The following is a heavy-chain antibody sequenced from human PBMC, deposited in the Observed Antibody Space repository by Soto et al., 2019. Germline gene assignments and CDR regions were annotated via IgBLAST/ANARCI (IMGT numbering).Heavy chain of an antibody. V-gene: IGHV4-39*01. CDR3: ARHISFYYVSGSRLNCFVP. CDR2: IYYSGST. Sequence: SETLSLTCTVSGGSISSSSYYWGWIRQPPGKGLEWIGSIYYSGSTYYNPSLKSRVTISVDTSKNQFSLKLSSVTAADTAVYYCARHISFYYVSGSRLNCFVPRGQGTLGTGSS. CDR1: GGSISSSSYY. D-gene: IGHD3-10*01. J-gene: IGHJ5*02.